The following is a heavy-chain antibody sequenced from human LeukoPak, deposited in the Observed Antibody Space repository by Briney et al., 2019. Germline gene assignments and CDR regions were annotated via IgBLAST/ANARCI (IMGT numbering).Heavy chain of an antibody. CDR2: IYYSGST. D-gene: IGHD3-10*01. CDR3: ARAYYGSGSYTYFDY. V-gene: IGHV4-59*01. J-gene: IGHJ4*02. CDR1: GRSLSSYY. Sequence: SETLSLTCTVSGRSLSSYYWSWIRQPPGKGLEWIGYIYYSGSTNYNPSLKSRVTISVDTSKNQFSLKLSSVTAAGTAVYYWARAYYGSGSYTYFDYWGQGTLVTVSS.